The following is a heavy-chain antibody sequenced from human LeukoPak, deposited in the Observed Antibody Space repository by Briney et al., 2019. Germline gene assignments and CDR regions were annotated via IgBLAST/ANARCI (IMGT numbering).Heavy chain of an antibody. V-gene: IGHV1-46*01. Sequence: GASVKVSCKASGYTFTSYYMHWVRQAPGQGLEWMGIINPSGGSTSYAQKFQGRVTMTRDMSTSTVYMELSSLRSEDTAVYYCARVEASYEDRGLSAFDIWGQGTMVTVSS. CDR3: ARVEASYEDRGLSAFDI. J-gene: IGHJ3*02. CDR1: GYTFTSYY. CDR2: INPSGGST. D-gene: IGHD5-12*01.